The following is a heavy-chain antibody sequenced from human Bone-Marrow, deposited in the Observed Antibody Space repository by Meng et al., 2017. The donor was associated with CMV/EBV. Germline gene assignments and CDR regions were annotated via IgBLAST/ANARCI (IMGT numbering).Heavy chain of an antibody. V-gene: IGHV3-23*03. D-gene: IGHD3-22*01. CDR3: AKDSPLEYYDSSDPGAFDI. Sequence: ETLSLTCAASGFTFSSYAMSWVRQAPGKGLEWVSVIYSGGSSTYYADSVKGRFTISRDNSKNTLYLQMNSLRAEDTAVYYCAKDSPLEYYDSSDPGAFDIWGQGTMVTVSS. CDR1: GFTFSSYA. J-gene: IGHJ3*02. CDR2: IYSGGSST.